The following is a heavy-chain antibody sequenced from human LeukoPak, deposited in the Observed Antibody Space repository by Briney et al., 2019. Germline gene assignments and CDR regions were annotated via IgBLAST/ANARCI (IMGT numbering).Heavy chain of an antibody. D-gene: IGHD4-17*01. J-gene: IGHJ4*02. Sequence: SGPTLVKPTQTLTLTCTFSGFSSSTSGGGVCWIRQPPGKVLEWLALIYWDDDKRYSPSLKSRLTITKYTSKNQVVLTMTHMDPVDTATYYCAHRLANGVDYWGQGTLVTVSS. CDR1: GFSSSTSGGG. CDR3: AHRLANGVDY. CDR2: IYWDDDK. V-gene: IGHV2-5*02.